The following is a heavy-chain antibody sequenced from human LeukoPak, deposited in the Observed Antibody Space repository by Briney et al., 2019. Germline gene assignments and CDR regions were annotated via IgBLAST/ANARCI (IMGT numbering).Heavy chain of an antibody. Sequence: GASVKVSCTASGYTFTGYYMHWVRQAPGQGLEWMGWINPNSGGTNYAQKFQGRVTMTRDTSISTAYMELSRLRSDDTAVYYCARGQTGYSYGYEEAVDYWGQGTLVTVSS. D-gene: IGHD5-18*01. CDR3: ARGQTGYSYGYEEAVDY. CDR1: GYTFTGYY. CDR2: INPNSGGT. J-gene: IGHJ4*02. V-gene: IGHV1-2*02.